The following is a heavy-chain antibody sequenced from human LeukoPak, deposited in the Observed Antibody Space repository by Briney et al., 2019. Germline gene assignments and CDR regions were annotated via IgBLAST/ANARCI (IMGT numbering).Heavy chain of an antibody. J-gene: IGHJ4*02. CDR3: ARVGSSWDFDY. CDR2: IYTSGST. D-gene: IGHD6-13*01. CDR1: GGSFSGYY. Sequence: SETLSLTCAVYGGSFSGYYWSWIRQPPGKGLEWIGRIYTSGSTNYNPSLKSRVTMSVDTSKNQFSLKLSSVTAADTAVYYCARVGSSWDFDYWGQGTLVTVSS. V-gene: IGHV4-59*10.